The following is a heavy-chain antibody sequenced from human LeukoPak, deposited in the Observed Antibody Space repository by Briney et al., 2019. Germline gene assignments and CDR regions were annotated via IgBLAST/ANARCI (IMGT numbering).Heavy chain of an antibody. CDR3: ASAPGLIRSDFDY. V-gene: IGHV3-33*01. J-gene: IGHJ4*02. CDR2: IWYDGSNK. CDR1: GFTFSSYG. D-gene: IGHD3-10*01. Sequence: GGSLRLSCAASGFTFSSYGMHWVRQAPGKGLEWVAVIWYDGSNKYYADSVTGRFTISRDNSKNTLYLQMNSLRVEDTAVYYCASAPGLIRSDFDYWGQGTLVTVSS.